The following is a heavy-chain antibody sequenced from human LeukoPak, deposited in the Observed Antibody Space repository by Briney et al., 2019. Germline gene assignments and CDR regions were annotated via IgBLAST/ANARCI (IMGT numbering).Heavy chain of an antibody. J-gene: IGHJ4*02. V-gene: IGHV3-7*04. D-gene: IGHD5-24*01. CDR3: ARGRWLQALYYSDY. CDR2: IKQDGSEK. Sequence: GGSLRLSCAASGFTFSTYAMTWVRQAPGKGLESVASIKQDGSEKYYVDSVKGRFTISRDNAKNSLHLQMNSLRAEDTAVYYCARGRWLQALYYSDYWGQGTLVTVSS. CDR1: GFTFSTYA.